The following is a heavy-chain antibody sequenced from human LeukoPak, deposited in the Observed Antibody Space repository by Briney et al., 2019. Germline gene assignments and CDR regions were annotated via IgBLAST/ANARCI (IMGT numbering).Heavy chain of an antibody. V-gene: IGHV4-39*07. J-gene: IGHJ4*02. CDR2: VYYSGNT. CDR1: GGSISSSSYY. Sequence: SETLSLTCTVSGGSISSSSYYWDWIRQPPGKGLEWIGSVYYSGNTYYNPSLKSRVTISVDTSKDQFSLKLSSMTATDTAVYYCTRARSSGWGHNFDYWGQGTRVTVSA. D-gene: IGHD6-19*01. CDR3: TRARSSGWGHNFDY.